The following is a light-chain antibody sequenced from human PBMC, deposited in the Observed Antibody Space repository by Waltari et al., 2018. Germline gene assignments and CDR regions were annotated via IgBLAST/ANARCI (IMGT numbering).Light chain of an antibody. V-gene: IGLV3-27*01. Sequence: SYELTQPSSVSVSLGQTARITCSGDVLAKKYARWFQQKPGQAPVVVIYKDSERPSGIPELFSGSSSGTTVTLTISGAQVEDEADYYCYSATDNNRDILFGGGTKLTVL. CDR3: YSATDNNRDIL. J-gene: IGLJ2*01. CDR1: VLAKKY. CDR2: KDS.